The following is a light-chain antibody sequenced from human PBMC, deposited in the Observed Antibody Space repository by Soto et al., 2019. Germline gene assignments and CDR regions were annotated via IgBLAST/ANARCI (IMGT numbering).Light chain of an antibody. CDR3: QQYNSYLT. J-gene: IGKJ4*01. CDR2: KAS. CDR1: QSISSW. V-gene: IGKV1-5*03. Sequence: DIPMTQSPSTLSASVGDRVTITCRASQSISSWLAWYQQKPGKAPKLLIYKASSLESGVPSRFSGSGSGTEFTLTISSLQPDDFATYYCQQYNSYLTFGGGTKAEIK.